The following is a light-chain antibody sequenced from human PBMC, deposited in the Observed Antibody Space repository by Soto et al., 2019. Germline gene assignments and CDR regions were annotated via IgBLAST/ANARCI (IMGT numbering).Light chain of an antibody. CDR2: GNS. J-gene: IGLJ2*01. V-gene: IGLV1-40*01. Sequence: QPVLTQPPSVSGAPGQGVTISCTGSSSNIGAGYDVHWYQQLPGTAPKLLIYGNSNRPSGVPDRFSGSKSGTSASLAITGLQAEDEADYYCQSYDSSLSVFGGGTKLTVL. CDR1: SSNIGAGYD. CDR3: QSYDSSLSV.